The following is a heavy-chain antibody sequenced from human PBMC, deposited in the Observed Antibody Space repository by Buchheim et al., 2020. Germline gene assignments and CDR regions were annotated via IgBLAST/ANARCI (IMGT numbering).Heavy chain of an antibody. J-gene: IGHJ6*02. CDR3: ASYCSSTSCYRYYYGMDV. D-gene: IGHD2-2*02. CDR1: GFTFSSYS. V-gene: IGHV3-48*02. CDR2: ISSSSSTI. Sequence: EVQLVESGGGLVQPGGSLRLSCAASGFTFSSYSMNWVRQAPGKGLEWVSYISSSSSTIYYADSVKGRFTISRDNAKNSLYLQMNSLRDEDTAVYYCASYCSSTSCYRYYYGMDVWGQGTT.